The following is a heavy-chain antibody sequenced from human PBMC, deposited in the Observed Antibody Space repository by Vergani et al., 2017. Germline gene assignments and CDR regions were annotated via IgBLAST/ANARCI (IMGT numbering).Heavy chain of an antibody. CDR1: GGSISSYY. CDR3: ARDRGPVRGTTSNYYYMDV. J-gene: IGHJ6*03. D-gene: IGHD1-7*01. Sequence: QVQLQESGPGLVKPSETLSLTCTVSGGSISSYYWSWIRQPPGKGLEWIGYIYYSGSTNYNPSRKSRVTISVDTSKNQFSLKLSSVTAADTAVYYCARDRGPVRGTTSNYYYMDVWGKGTTVTVSS. V-gene: IGHV4-59*01. CDR2: IYYSGST.